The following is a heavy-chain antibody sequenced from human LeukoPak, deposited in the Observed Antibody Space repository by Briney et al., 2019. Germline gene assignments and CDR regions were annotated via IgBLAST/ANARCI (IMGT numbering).Heavy chain of an antibody. Sequence: GASVTVSFTASGYTFTIYYMHWVRQAPGQGGEWMGWINTNSGGTNYAQKFQGRVTMTRDTSISTAYMELSRLRSDDTAVYYCARVARGVNWNEYLSLYRSALGYWGQGTLVTVSS. J-gene: IGHJ4*02. CDR2: INTNSGGT. D-gene: IGHD1-1*01. CDR1: GYTFTIYY. CDR3: ARVARGVNWNEYLSLYRSALGY. V-gene: IGHV1-2*02.